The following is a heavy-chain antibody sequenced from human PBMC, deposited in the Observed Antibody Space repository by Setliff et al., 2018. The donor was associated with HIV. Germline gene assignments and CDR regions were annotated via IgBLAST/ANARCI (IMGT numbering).Heavy chain of an antibody. CDR3: AREVDVVTTSDAFDI. Sequence: PSATLSLTCTVSGGSISSANYYWSWIRQPPGKGLEWIGYIYYNGNAYYYNPSLKSRTTISLDTSMNQFSLKLTPVTAADTAVYYCAREVDVVTTSDAFDIWGQGTMVTVSS. CDR1: GGSISSANYY. CDR2: IYYNGNAY. J-gene: IGHJ3*02. D-gene: IGHD2-21*02. V-gene: IGHV4-30-4*08.